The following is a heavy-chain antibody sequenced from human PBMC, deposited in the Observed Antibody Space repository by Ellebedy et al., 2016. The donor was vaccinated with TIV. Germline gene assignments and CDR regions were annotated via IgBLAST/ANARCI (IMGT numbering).Heavy chain of an antibody. J-gene: IGHJ4*02. Sequence: MPSETLSLTCTVSGGSVSSGRYYWSWIRQPQGKGLEWVGIIYTGSTNYNPSLKSRVTISVDTAKNQFSLELSSVSAADTAVYYCARGGAEGYWGQGTLVTVSS. V-gene: IGHV4-61*01. CDR1: GGSVSSGRYY. CDR2: IYTGST. CDR3: ARGGAEGY.